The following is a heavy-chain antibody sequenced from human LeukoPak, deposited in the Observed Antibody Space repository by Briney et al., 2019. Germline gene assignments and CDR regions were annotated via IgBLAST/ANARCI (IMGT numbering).Heavy chain of an antibody. CDR2: IKQDGSEK. CDR3: ARDPELLWFGESPDY. D-gene: IGHD3-10*01. V-gene: IGHV3-7*01. CDR1: GFTFSSYW. Sequence: PGGSLRLSCAASGFTFSSYWMSWVRQAPGKGLEWVANIKQDGSEKYYVDSVKGRFTISRDNAKNSLYLQMNSLRAEDTAVYYCARDPELLWFGESPDYWGQGTLVTVSS. J-gene: IGHJ4*02.